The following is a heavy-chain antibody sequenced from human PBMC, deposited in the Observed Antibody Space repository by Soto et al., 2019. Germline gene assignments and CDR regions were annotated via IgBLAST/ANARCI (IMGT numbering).Heavy chain of an antibody. CDR1: GGSISSGDYY. CDR3: ARARDYSGYDSVWFDP. CDR2: IYYSGST. J-gene: IGHJ5*02. V-gene: IGHV4-30-4*01. D-gene: IGHD5-12*01. Sequence: SETLSLTCTVSGGSISSGDYYWSWIRQPPGKGLEWIGYIYYSGSTYYNPSLKSRVTISVDTSKNQFSLKLSSVTAADTAVYYCARARDYSGYDSVWFDPWGQGTLVTVSS.